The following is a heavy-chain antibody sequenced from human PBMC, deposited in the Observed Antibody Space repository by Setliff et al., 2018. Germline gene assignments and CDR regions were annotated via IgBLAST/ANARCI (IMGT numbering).Heavy chain of an antibody. CDR2: FFYSGST. CDR1: GDSISSDDYY. V-gene: IGHV4-39*01. Sequence: SETLSLTCTVSGDSISSDDYYWCWIRQPPGKGLEWIGSFFYSGSTFYNPSLKSRLSISVDTSKRQFSLNLRSVTAADTAVYYCARLPRFVVVPVYYYYMDVWAKGTTVTVSS. CDR3: ARLPRFVVVPVYYYYMDV. J-gene: IGHJ6*03. D-gene: IGHD3-3*01.